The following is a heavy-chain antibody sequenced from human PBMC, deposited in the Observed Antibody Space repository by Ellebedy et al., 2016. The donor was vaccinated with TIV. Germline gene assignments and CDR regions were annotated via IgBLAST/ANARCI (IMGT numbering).Heavy chain of an antibody. D-gene: IGHD3-10*01. CDR3: AGMVLGDSLTLYGMDV. J-gene: IGHJ6*02. Sequence: AASVKVSCKPSGYAFTAYYIHWVRQAPGQGLEWMGWINPNSGGTNYAHKFQGRVTMARDTSISTVYMEVRRLRYDDTAVYYCAGMVLGDSLTLYGMDVWGQGTTVTVSS. CDR1: GYAFTAYY. CDR2: INPNSGGT. V-gene: IGHV1-2*07.